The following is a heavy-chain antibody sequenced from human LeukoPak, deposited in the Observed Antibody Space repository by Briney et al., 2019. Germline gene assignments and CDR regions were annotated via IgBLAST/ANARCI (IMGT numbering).Heavy chain of an antibody. J-gene: IGHJ2*01. D-gene: IGHD3-22*01. CDR3: AREGFDYDSSGPGKVWYFDL. CDR2: IYYSGST. V-gene: IGHV4-59*01. CDR1: GGSISSYY. Sequence: PSETLSLTCTVSGGSISSYYWSWIRQPPGKGLEWIGYIYYSGSTNYNPSLKSRVTISVDTSKNQFSLKLISVTAPDTAVYNCAREGFDYDSSGPGKVWYFDLWGRGTLVTVSS.